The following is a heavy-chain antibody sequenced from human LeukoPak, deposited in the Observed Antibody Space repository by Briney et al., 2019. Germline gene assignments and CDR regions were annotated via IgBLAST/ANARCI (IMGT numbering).Heavy chain of an antibody. CDR1: GYTFTSYG. D-gene: IGHD5-12*01. J-gene: IGHJ4*02. V-gene: IGHV1-18*01. CDR3: AREVATITVAAAGGIDY. CDR2: ISGYSGNT. Sequence: ASVKVSCKASGYTFTSYGISWVRQAPGQGLEWMGWISGYSGNTKYAQKLQGRVTMTTDTSTSTAYMELRGLRSDDTAVYYCAREVATITVAAAGGIDYWGQGTLVTVSS.